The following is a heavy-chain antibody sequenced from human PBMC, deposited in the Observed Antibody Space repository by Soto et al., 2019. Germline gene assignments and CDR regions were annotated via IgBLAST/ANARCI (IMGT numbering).Heavy chain of an antibody. D-gene: IGHD2-21*02. CDR1: GGTFSSYT. V-gene: IGHV1-69*02. J-gene: IGHJ5*02. CDR3: AGPEGDVVH. Sequence: QVQLVQSGAEVKKPGSSVKVSCKASGGTFSSYTISWVRQAPGQGLEWMGRIIPILDIANYAQKVQGRVTITADKSTSTAYMELSSLRSEDTAVYYCAGPEGDVVHWGQGTLVTVSS. CDR2: IIPILDIA.